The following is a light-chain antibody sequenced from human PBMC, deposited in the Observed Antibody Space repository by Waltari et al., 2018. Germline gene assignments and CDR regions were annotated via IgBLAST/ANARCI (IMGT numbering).Light chain of an antibody. CDR3: QQANTFPVT. Sequence: DIQMTQSQSSVSASVGDRVTITCRASLSISNWLTWYQQKPGKAPKLLIYAASTVQSGVPSRFSGNGSGTDFTLTISSVQPEDFATYYCQQANTFPVTFGPGTTVDV. V-gene: IGKV1-12*01. CDR2: AAS. CDR1: LSISNW. J-gene: IGKJ3*01.